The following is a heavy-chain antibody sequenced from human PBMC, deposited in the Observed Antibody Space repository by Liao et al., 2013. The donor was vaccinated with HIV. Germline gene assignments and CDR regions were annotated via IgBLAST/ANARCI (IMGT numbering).Heavy chain of an antibody. J-gene: IGHJ2*01. CDR3: ARGSYGSGSPWYFDL. V-gene: IGHV4-61*02. CDR1: GGSITSGSYY. Sequence: QVQLQESGPGLVKPSQTLSLTCTVSGGSITSGSYYWNWIRQPAGKGLEWIGRIYTTGSTKYNPSLESRVIMSVDTSNNQLSLKLSSVTAADTAVYYCARGSYGSGSPWYFDLWGRGTLVTVSS. CDR2: IYTTGST. D-gene: IGHD3-10*01.